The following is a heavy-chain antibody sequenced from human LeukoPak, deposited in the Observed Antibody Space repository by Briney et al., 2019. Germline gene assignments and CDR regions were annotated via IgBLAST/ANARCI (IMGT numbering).Heavy chain of an antibody. J-gene: IGHJ6*02. Sequence: SETLSLTCAVYGGSFSDYYWTRIRQPPGKGLEWIGEINHSGSTNYNPSLKSRVTISVDTSKNQFSLKLSSVTAADTAVYYCARRWGSGNYYGSGSYLYYYGMDVWGQGTTVTVSS. CDR2: INHSGST. CDR1: GGSFSDYY. V-gene: IGHV4-34*01. CDR3: ARRWGSGNYYGSGSYLYYYGMDV. D-gene: IGHD3-10*01.